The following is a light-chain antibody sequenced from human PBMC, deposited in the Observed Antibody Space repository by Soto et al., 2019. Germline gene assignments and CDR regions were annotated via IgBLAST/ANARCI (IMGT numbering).Light chain of an antibody. V-gene: IGLV2-8*01. J-gene: IGLJ2*01. CDR1: SSDVGGNKY. CDR2: EVS. Sequence: QSALTQPPSASGSPGQSVSISCTGTSSDVGGNKYVSWYQQHPGKAPKLMIHEVSKRPSGVPDRFSGSKSGNTASLTVSGLQAEDEADYYCSSYAGSNNLVFGGGTKLTVL. CDR3: SSYAGSNNLV.